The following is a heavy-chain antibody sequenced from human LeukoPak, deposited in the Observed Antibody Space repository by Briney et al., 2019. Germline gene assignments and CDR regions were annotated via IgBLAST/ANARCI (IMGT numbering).Heavy chain of an antibody. CDR2: IFYSGTT. D-gene: IGHD4-17*01. CDR3: AAPTTVTTPFDY. CDR1: GGSVSSSRYY. V-gene: IGHV4-39*01. Sequence: KPSETLSLTCTVSGGSVSSSRYYWGCIRQPPGKGLGWIGSIFYSGTTYYNPSLKSRVTISIDTSKNQFSLKLSSVTAADTAVYYCAAPTTVTTPFDYWGQGTLVTVSS. J-gene: IGHJ4*02.